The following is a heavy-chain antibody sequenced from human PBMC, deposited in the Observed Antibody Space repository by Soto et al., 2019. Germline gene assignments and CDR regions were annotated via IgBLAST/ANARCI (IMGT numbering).Heavy chain of an antibody. Sequence: GGSLRLSCAASGFTFSSYAMHWVRQAPGKGLEWVAVISYDGSNKYYADSVKGRFTISRDNSKNTLYLQMNSLRAEDTAVYYCTSGVPSGSYYAGLYYFDYWGQGTLVTVSS. CDR3: TSGVPSGSYYAGLYYFDY. CDR1: GFTFSSYA. J-gene: IGHJ4*02. D-gene: IGHD1-26*01. CDR2: ISYDGSNK. V-gene: IGHV3-30-3*01.